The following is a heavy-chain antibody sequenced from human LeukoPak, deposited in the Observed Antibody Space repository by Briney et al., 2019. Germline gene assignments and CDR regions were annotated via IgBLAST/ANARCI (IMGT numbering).Heavy chain of an antibody. D-gene: IGHD6-13*01. V-gene: IGHV4-59*08. CDR1: GGSISSYY. CDR3: ARGTSSSWRRLFDY. CDR2: IYYSGST. J-gene: IGHJ4*02. Sequence: SETLSLTCTVSGGSISSYYWSWIRQPPGKGLEWIGYIYYSGSTSYNPSLKSRVTISVDTSKNQFSLKLSSVTAADTAVYYCARGTSSSWRRLFDYWGQGTLVTVSS.